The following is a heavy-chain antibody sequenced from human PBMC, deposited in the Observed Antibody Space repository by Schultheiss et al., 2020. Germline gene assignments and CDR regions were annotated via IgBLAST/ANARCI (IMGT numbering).Heavy chain of an antibody. Sequence: ASVKVSCKASGYTFTGYYMHWVRQAPGQGLEWMGWINPNSGGTNYAQRFQGRVTMTRDTSIGAAYMELSSLTSDDTAVYYCARDYGGQSGWFDPWGQGTLVTVSS. J-gene: IGHJ5*02. V-gene: IGHV1-2*02. CDR3: ARDYGGQSGWFDP. D-gene: IGHD4-23*01. CDR1: GYTFTGYY. CDR2: INPNSGGT.